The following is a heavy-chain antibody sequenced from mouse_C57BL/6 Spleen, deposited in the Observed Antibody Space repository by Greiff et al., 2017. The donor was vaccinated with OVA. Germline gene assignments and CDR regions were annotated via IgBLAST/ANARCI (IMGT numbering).Heavy chain of an antibody. V-gene: IGHV1-50*01. J-gene: IGHJ2*01. CDR3: ARSRNYYGSDY. D-gene: IGHD1-1*01. CDR2: IDPSDSYT. CDR1: GYTFTSYW. Sequence: QVHVKQPGAELVKPGASVKLSCKASGYTFTSYWMQWVKQRPGQGLEWIGEIDPSDSYTNYNQKFKGKATLTVDTSSSTAYMQLSSLTSEDSAVYYCARSRNYYGSDYWGQGTTLTVSS.